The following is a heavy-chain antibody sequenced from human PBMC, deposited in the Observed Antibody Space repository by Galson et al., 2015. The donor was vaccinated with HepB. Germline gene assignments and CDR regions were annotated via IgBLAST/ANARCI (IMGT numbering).Heavy chain of an antibody. V-gene: IGHV1-2*04. J-gene: IGHJ4*02. Sequence: SVKVSCKASGYTFTGYYMHWVRQAPGQGLEWMGWINPNSGGTNYAQKFQGWATMTRDTSISTAYMELSRLRSDDTAVYYCARGLYGDYAGGSDYWGQGTLVTVSS. CDR3: ARGLYGDYAGGSDY. CDR1: GYTFTGYY. D-gene: IGHD4-17*01. CDR2: INPNSGGT.